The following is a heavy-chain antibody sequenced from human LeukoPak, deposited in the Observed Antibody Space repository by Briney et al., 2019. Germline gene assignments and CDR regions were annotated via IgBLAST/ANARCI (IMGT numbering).Heavy chain of an antibody. V-gene: IGHV1-69*06. D-gene: IGHD6-19*01. CDR1: GGTFSSYA. CDR2: IIPIFGTA. Sequence: SVKVSCKASGGTFSSYAISWVRQASGQGLEWMGGIIPIFGTANYAQKFQGRVTITADKSTSTAYMELSSLRSEDTAVYYCARDPGIAVAGSWGQGTLVTVSS. CDR3: ARDPGIAVAGS. J-gene: IGHJ5*02.